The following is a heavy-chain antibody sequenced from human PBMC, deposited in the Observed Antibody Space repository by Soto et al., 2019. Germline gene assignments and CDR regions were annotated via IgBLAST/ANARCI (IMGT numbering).Heavy chain of an antibody. J-gene: IGHJ6*02. CDR2: IKQDGSEK. CDR1: GFTFSSYW. D-gene: IGHD3-22*01. CDR3: ARFYYDSSGYLPSPYYYYYGMDV. V-gene: IGHV3-7*04. Sequence: EVQLVESGGGLVQPGGSLRLSCAASGFTFSSYWMSWVRQAPGKGLEWVANIKQDGSEKYYVDSVKGRFTISRDNAKNSLYLHMNSLRAEDTAVYYCARFYYDSSGYLPSPYYYYYGMDVWCQGTTVSVSS.